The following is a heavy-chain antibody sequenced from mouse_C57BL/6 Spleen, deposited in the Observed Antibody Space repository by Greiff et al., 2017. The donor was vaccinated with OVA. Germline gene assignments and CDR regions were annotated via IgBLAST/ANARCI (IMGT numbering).Heavy chain of an antibody. J-gene: IGHJ1*03. CDR1: GYTFTSYW. CDR3: ARKGSRLWYFDV. D-gene: IGHD1-1*01. Sequence: VQLQQPGAELVMPGASVKLSCKASGYTFTSYWMHWVKQRPGQGLEWIGEIDPSDSYTNYNQKFKGKSTLTVDKSSSTADMQLSSLTSEDSAVYYCARKGSRLWYFDVGGTGTTVTVSS. V-gene: IGHV1-69*01. CDR2: IDPSDSYT.